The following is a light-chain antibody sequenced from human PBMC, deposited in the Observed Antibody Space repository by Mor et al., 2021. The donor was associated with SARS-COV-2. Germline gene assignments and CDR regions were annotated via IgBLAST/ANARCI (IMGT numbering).Light chain of an antibody. Sequence: CRASQGINNYLAWFQQEPGKAPKRLIYVASRLESGVPSRFSGSGFATEFTLTIDSLQPEDFATYYCLQHAVYPLTFGGGTKVEMK. V-gene: IGKV1-17*03. CDR1: QGINNY. CDR3: LQHAVYPLT. J-gene: IGKJ4*01. CDR2: VAS.